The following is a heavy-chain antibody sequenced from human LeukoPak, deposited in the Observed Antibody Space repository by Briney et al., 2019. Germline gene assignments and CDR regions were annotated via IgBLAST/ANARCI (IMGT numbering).Heavy chain of an antibody. Sequence: PGGSLRLSCAASGFTFSRYWMHWVRQAPGKGLVWVARINSDGISTSYADSVKGRFTISRDNAKNTLYLQMNSLRAEDTAVYFCAGETGTGFVPWGQGTLVTVS. CDR1: GFTFSRYW. J-gene: IGHJ5*02. D-gene: IGHD3/OR15-3a*01. CDR2: INSDGIST. CDR3: AGETGTGFVP. V-gene: IGHV3-74*01.